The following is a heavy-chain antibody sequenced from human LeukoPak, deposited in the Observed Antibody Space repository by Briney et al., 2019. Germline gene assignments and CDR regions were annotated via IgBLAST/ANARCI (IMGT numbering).Heavy chain of an antibody. CDR3: ARASSAPGLFDY. Sequence: SETLSLTCTVSGGSISSGGYYWRWIRQHPGKGLEWIGYIYYSGSTYYNPSLKSRVTISVDTSKNQFSLKLSSVTAADTAVYYCARASSAPGLFDYWGQGTLVTVSS. V-gene: IGHV4-31*03. CDR1: GGSISSGGYY. J-gene: IGHJ4*02. CDR2: IYYSGST. D-gene: IGHD6-6*01.